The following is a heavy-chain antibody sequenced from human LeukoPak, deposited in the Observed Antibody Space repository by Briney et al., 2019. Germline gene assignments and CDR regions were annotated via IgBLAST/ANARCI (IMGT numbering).Heavy chain of an antibody. J-gene: IGHJ4*02. CDR3: ARRKNDILTGYGTKHFDY. V-gene: IGHV4-39*07. CDR2: IYYSGST. Sequence: SETLSLTCTVSGGSISSSSYYWGWIRQPPGKGLEWIGSIYYSGSTNYNPSLKSRVTISVDTSKNQFSLKLSSVTAADTAVYYCARRKNDILTGYGTKHFDYWGQGTLVTVSS. CDR1: GGSISSSSYY. D-gene: IGHD3-9*01.